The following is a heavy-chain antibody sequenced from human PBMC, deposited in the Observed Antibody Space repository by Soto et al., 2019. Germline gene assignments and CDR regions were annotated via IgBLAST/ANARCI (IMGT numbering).Heavy chain of an antibody. CDR3: ARRVAVATLYAFDI. J-gene: IGHJ3*02. V-gene: IGHV4-59*01. Sequence: SETLSLTCTVSGGSISTYYWTWIRQTPGKGLEWIGFIYYSGSTNYNPSLKSRVIISLDTSKSQFSLNLNSVTSADTAVYFCARRVAVATLYAFDICGQGTMVSV. CDR1: GGSISTYY. D-gene: IGHD2-21*01. CDR2: IYYSGST.